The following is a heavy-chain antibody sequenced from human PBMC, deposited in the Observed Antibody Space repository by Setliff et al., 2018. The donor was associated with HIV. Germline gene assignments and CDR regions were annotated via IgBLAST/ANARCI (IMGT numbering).Heavy chain of an antibody. V-gene: IGHV3-49*04. J-gene: IGHJ4*02. CDR1: GFTFGDYA. Sequence: GGSLRLSCTASGFTFGDYAMSWVRQAPGKGLEWVGFIRSKAYGGTTEYAASVKGRFTISRDDSKSIAYLQMNSLKTEDTAVYYCTRDYYYDGSGYYGYWGQGTLVTVSS. CDR2: IRSKAYGGTT. D-gene: IGHD3-22*01. CDR3: TRDYYYDGSGYYGY.